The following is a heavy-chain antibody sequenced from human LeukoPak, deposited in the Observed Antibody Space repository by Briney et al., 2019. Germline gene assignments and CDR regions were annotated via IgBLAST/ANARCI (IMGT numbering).Heavy chain of an antibody. CDR1: EFTFRNYW. J-gene: IGHJ4*02. Sequence: PGGSLRLSCAASEFTFRNYWMHWVRQAPGKGLVWVSRINPDGSNTDYADFVRGRFTISRDNAKNTLFLQMNSLGADDTAVYFCVNYDYAGCYVGGGQGTLVTVSP. D-gene: IGHD4-23*01. CDR3: VNYDYAGCYVG. CDR2: INPDGSNT. V-gene: IGHV3-74*01.